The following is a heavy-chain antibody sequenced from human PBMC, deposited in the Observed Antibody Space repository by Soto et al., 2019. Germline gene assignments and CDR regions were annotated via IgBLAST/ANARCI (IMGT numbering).Heavy chain of an antibody. CDR2: IRSKVNNYAT. V-gene: IGHV3-73*02. Sequence: EVPLVESGGGLVQPGGSLKLSCAATGFNFSDSAMHWVRQASGKGLEWVGRIRSKVNNYATAYTASVKGRFTISRDDSKNTAYLQMNRLTTEDTAVYYCTRGGDYVNYWGQGTLVTVSS. D-gene: IGHD4-17*01. J-gene: IGHJ4*02. CDR3: TRGGDYVNY. CDR1: GFNFSDSA.